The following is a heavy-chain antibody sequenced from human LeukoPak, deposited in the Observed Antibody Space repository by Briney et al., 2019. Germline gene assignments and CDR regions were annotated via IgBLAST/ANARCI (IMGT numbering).Heavy chain of an antibody. CDR2: INPSGGST. J-gene: IGHJ4*02. D-gene: IGHD3-3*01. CDR3: ATDLVTIFGVVH. CDR1: GYTFTSYY. V-gene: IGHV1-46*01. Sequence: ASVKVSCKASGYTFTSYYMHWVRQAPGQGLEWMGIINPSGGSTSYAQKFQGRVTMTEDTSTDTAYMELSSLRSEDTAVYYCATDLVTIFGVVHWGQGTLVTVSS.